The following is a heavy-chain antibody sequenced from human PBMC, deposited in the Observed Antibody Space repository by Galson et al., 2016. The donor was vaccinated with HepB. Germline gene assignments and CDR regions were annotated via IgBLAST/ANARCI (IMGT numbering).Heavy chain of an antibody. CDR2: ISGDGGST. V-gene: IGHV3-23*01. CDR3: ARFTQEWLDRVYYFDY. Sequence: SLRLSCAASGFTFGRYAMSWVRQAPGKGLEWVSAISGDGGSTYYAGSRQGRFTSSRDRSTNTMYLQMNSLRTDDTAVYYCARFTQEWLDRVYYFDYWGQGTLVTVSS. CDR1: GFTFGRYA. J-gene: IGHJ4*02. D-gene: IGHD6-19*01.